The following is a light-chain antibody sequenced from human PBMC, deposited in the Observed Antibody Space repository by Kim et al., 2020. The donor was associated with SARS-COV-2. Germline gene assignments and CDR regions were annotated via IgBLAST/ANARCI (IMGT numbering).Light chain of an antibody. Sequence: DIQMTQSPSTLSASVGDRVTITCRASQSISRWPAWYQQKPGKAPKLLIYEASSLESGAPSRFSGSASGTEFTLTISSLQPDDFATCYCQQYNGYHTFGQGTKLEI. J-gene: IGKJ2*01. CDR2: EAS. CDR3: QQYNGYHT. CDR1: QSISRW. V-gene: IGKV1-5*03.